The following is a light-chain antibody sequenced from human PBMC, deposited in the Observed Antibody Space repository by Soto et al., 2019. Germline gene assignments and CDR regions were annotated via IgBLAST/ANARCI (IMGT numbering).Light chain of an antibody. J-gene: IGKJ2*01. Sequence: EIVMTQSPATLSVSPGDRATLSCRASQSVSSNLAWYQQKPGKAPRLLIYGASTRATGIPARFSGSGSGTEVTIILSSLQSEDFAASYCQQYNNWPPVTFGQGTKLEIK. CDR2: GAS. V-gene: IGKV3-15*01. CDR3: QQYNNWPPVT. CDR1: QSVSSN.